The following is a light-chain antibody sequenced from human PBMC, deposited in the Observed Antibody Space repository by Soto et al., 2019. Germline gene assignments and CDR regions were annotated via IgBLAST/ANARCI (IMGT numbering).Light chain of an antibody. CDR2: VNSDGSH. CDR3: QTWATGIRV. J-gene: IGLJ3*02. V-gene: IGLV4-69*01. CDR1: SGHSSYA. Sequence: QSVLTQSPSASASLGASVKLTCILSSGHSSYAIAWHQQQPEKGPRYLMKVNSDGSHNKGDGVPDRFSGSSSGPERYLTISSLQSEDEGDYYCQTWATGIRVFGGGTKVTVL.